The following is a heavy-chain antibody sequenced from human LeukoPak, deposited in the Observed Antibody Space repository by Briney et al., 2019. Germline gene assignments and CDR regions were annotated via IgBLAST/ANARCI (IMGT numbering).Heavy chain of an antibody. V-gene: IGHV3-23*01. Sequence: GGSLRLSCAASGFTFSSYAMSWVRQAPGKGLEWVSAISGSGGSTYYADSVKGRFTISKDNSKNTLYLQMNSLRAEDTAVYYCAKVAIAAHYYYYYYMDVWGKGTTVTVSS. CDR3: AKVAIAAHYYYYYYMDV. CDR2: ISGSGGST. J-gene: IGHJ6*03. CDR1: GFTFSSYA. D-gene: IGHD6-6*01.